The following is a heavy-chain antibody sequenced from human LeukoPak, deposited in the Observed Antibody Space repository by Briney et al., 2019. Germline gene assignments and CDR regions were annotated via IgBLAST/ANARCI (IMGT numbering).Heavy chain of an antibody. J-gene: IGHJ4*02. CDR3: AVHIVVVTATTPHY. V-gene: IGHV3-21*01. Sequence: GGSLRLSCAASGFTFSSYSMNWVRQAPGKGLEWVSSISSGSSYIYYADSVKGRFTISRDNAKNSLYLQMNSLRAEDTAVYYCAVHIVVVTATTPHYWGQGTLVTVSS. CDR2: ISSGSSYI. D-gene: IGHD2-21*02. CDR1: GFTFSSYS.